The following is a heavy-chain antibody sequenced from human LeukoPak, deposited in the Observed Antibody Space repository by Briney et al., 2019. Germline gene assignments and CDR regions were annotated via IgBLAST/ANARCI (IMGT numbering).Heavy chain of an antibody. Sequence: GGSLRLSCAASGLTFDDYGMSWVRQAPGKGLEWVSGINWNGGSTGYADSVKGRFTISRDNAKDSLYLQMNSLSAEDTALYYCARGCSSTSCYFGGQGTLVTVSS. CDR1: GLTFDDYG. V-gene: IGHV3-20*04. CDR2: INWNGGST. J-gene: IGHJ4*02. D-gene: IGHD2-2*01. CDR3: ARGCSSTSCYF.